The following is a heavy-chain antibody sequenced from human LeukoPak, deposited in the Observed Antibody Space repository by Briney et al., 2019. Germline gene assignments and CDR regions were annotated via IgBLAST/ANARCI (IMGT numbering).Heavy chain of an antibody. CDR2: IYYSGST. J-gene: IGHJ4*02. CDR3: AREGGYYYSSGSPDY. V-gene: IGHV4-39*07. Sequence: SETPSLTCTVSGGSISSSSYYWGWIRQPPGKGLEWIGSIYYSGSTYYNPSLKSRVTISVDTSKNQFSLKLSSVTAADTAVYYCAREGGYYYSSGSPDYWGQGTLVTVSS. CDR1: GGSISSSSYY. D-gene: IGHD3-10*01.